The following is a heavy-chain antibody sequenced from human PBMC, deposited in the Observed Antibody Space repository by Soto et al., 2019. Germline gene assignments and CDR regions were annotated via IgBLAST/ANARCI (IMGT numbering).Heavy chain of an antibody. Sequence: QVQLVQSGAEVKKPGASVRVSCKASGYTFTNYGISCVRQTPVQGLEWIGRISTHNGKTKYAQNLQGRIIMTTDTSTTTAYMDLRSRKFDVTAVYYCARDLDCTSTGCYAAWFDPWGQGTLVTVSS. CDR2: ISTHNGKT. V-gene: IGHV1-18*01. CDR3: ARDLDCTSTGCYAAWFDP. CDR1: GYTFTNYG. J-gene: IGHJ5*02. D-gene: IGHD2-2*01.